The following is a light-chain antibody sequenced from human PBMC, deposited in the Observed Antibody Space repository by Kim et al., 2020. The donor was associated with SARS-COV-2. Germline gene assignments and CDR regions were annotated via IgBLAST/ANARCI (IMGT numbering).Light chain of an antibody. V-gene: IGKV3-20*01. CDR2: GTS. CDR3: QEYDRPPYT. CDR1: QSIAPNH. Sequence: EIVLTQSPGTLSLSPGERATLSCRASQSIAPNHLAWFQQKPGQAPRLLIYGTSSRATGIPDRFSASESGTDFTLTISRLEPEDVAVYFCQEYDRPPYTFGQETKLEI. J-gene: IGKJ2*01.